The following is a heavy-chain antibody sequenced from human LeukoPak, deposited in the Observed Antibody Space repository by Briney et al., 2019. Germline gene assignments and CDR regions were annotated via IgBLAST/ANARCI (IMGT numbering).Heavy chain of an antibody. D-gene: IGHD1-14*01. J-gene: IGHJ5*02. CDR2: ISGSGGAT. V-gene: IGHV3-23*01. CDR3: GKTPYNIDWYGYWFDP. CDR1: RYTFGNFA. Sequence: SGGSLRLPCAASRYTFGNFAMSWVRQAPGKGLEWVSSISGSGGATYYVDSVKGRFTISRDNSKNTLYLQMNSLRAEDTSVYYCGKTPYNIDWYGYWFDPWGQGTLVTVSS.